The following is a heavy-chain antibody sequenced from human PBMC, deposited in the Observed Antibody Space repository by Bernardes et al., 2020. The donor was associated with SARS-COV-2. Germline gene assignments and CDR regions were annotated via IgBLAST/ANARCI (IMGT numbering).Heavy chain of an antibody. CDR3: ARTRTTISTTGIPVDY. CDR2: INPNTGGT. D-gene: IGHD2-21*02. Sequence: ASVKVSCKASGYTFTGYFIHWVRQAPGQRLEWMGWINPNTGGTNYIQKFQGRVTMTRDTSITTAYMELSRLESDDTAIYYCARTRTTISTTGIPVDYWGQGTLVTVSS. V-gene: IGHV1-2*02. CDR1: GYTFTGYF. J-gene: IGHJ4*02.